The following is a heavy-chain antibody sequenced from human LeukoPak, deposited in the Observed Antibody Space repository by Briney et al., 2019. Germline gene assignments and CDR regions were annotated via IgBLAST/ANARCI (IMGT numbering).Heavy chain of an antibody. CDR2: ICGSGGSK. D-gene: IGHD4-23*01. J-gene: IGHJ3*02. V-gene: IGHV3-23*01. Sequence: GGSLRLSCAASGFTFSSYAMIWVRQAPGKGLEWVSGICGSGGSKFYAAFVKGRFIISRNNSKITLYLLINGLRAEDTAVYYCAKDGTTVVRGLFDKWGPGTMVTVSS. CDR1: GFTFSSYA. CDR3: AKDGTTVVRGLFDK.